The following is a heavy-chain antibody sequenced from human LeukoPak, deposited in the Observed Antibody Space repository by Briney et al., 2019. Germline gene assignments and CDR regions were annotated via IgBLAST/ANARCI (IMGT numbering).Heavy chain of an antibody. J-gene: IGHJ3*02. CDR1: GYTLTELS. Sequence: ASVKVSCKVSGYTLTELSMHWVRQAPGKGLEWMGGFDPEDGETIYAQKSQGRVTMTEDTPTDTAYMELSSLRSEDTAVYYCATDVITNAFDIWGQGTMVTVSS. D-gene: IGHD2/OR15-2a*01. CDR2: FDPEDGET. CDR3: ATDVITNAFDI. V-gene: IGHV1-24*01.